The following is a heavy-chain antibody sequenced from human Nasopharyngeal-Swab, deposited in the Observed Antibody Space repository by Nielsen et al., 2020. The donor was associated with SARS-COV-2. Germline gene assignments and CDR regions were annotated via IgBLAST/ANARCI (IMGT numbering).Heavy chain of an antibody. CDR3: ARDYYDNYDSDY. CDR1: GYTFTDYY. J-gene: IGHJ4*02. V-gene: IGHV1-2*02. Sequence: ASVKVSCKTSGYTFTDYYIHWLRQVPAQGREWVGCINPDSGDTQYAQKFQGRVTVTSDRSRSTAYIDLSRLRSDDTAVYYCARDYYDNYDSDYWGQGTLVTVSS. CDR2: INPDSGDT. D-gene: IGHD3-22*01.